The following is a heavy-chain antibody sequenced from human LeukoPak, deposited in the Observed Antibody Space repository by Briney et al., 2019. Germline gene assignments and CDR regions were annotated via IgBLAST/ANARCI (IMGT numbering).Heavy chain of an antibody. D-gene: IGHD3-9*01. J-gene: IGHJ5*02. V-gene: IGHV4-39*07. CDR3: ARDVLRYFDP. CDR2: IYYSGST. Sequence: WIGSIYYSGSTYYNPSLKSRVTISLDSSKNQFSLNLSSVTAADTAVYYCARDVLRYFDPWGQGTLVTVSS.